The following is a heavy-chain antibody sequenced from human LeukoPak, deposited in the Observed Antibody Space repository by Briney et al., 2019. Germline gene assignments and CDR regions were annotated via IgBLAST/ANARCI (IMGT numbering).Heavy chain of an antibody. CDR3: AKRGVVIRVILVGFHKEANYFDS. CDR1: GFTFSSYA. Sequence: GGSLRLSCAASGFTFSSYAMSWVRQAPGKGLEWVAGISDSVGRTNYADSVKGRFTISGDNPKNTLYLQMNSLRAEDTAVYFCAKRGVVIRVILVGFHKEANYFDSWGQGALVTVSS. CDR2: ISDSVGRT. V-gene: IGHV3-23*01. J-gene: IGHJ4*02. D-gene: IGHD3-22*01.